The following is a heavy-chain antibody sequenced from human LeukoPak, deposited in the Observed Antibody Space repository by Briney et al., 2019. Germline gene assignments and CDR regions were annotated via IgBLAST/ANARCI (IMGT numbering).Heavy chain of an antibody. V-gene: IGHV3-48*01. D-gene: IGHD5-24*01. J-gene: IGHJ4*02. Sequence: PGGSLRLSCAASGFTFSSYSMNWVRQAPGKGLEWVSYISSSSSTIYYADSVKGRFTISRDNAKNSLYLQMNSLRAEDTAVYYCARYNFSGGPPFDCWGQEPLVTVSS. CDR3: ARYNFSGGPPFDC. CDR2: ISSSSSTI. CDR1: GFTFSSYS.